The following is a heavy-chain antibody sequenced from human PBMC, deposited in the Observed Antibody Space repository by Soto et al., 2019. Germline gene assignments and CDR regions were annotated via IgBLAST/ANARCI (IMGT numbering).Heavy chain of an antibody. Sequence: PSETLSLTYTVSGGSISSYYWSWIRQPPGKGLEWIGYIYYSGSTNYNPSLKSRVTISVDTSKNQFSLKLSSVTAADTAVYYCARDGYGMDVWGQGTTVTVSS. CDR3: ARDGYGMDV. CDR2: IYYSGST. V-gene: IGHV4-59*01. J-gene: IGHJ6*02. CDR1: GGSISSYY.